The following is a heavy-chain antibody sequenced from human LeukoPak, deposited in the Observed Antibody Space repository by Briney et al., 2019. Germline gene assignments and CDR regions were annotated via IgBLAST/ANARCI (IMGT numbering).Heavy chain of an antibody. V-gene: IGHV5-51*01. Sequence: GESLKISCKASSYNFANYWIGWVRQWPGKGLDWMGIIYPAGSQTIYSPSFQGQVTISVDMSISTVYLQWSTLKASDTAMYYCARRIGYCSSTSCPFDYWGQGTLVTVSS. J-gene: IGHJ4*02. CDR2: IYPAGSQT. D-gene: IGHD2-2*01. CDR3: ARRIGYCSSTSCPFDY. CDR1: SYNFANYW.